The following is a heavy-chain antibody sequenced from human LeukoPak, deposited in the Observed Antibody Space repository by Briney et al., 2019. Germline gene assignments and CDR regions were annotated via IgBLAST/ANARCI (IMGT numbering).Heavy chain of an antibody. CDR1: GGTFSSYA. V-gene: IGHV1-69*05. Sequence: SVKVSCKASGGTFSSYAISWVRQAPGQGLEWRGGIIPIFGTANYAQKFQGRVTITTDESTSTAYMELSSLRSEDTAVYYCAMGARSQGDFDYWGQGTLVTVSS. D-gene: IGHD1-26*01. CDR2: IIPIFGTA. J-gene: IGHJ4*02. CDR3: AMGARSQGDFDY.